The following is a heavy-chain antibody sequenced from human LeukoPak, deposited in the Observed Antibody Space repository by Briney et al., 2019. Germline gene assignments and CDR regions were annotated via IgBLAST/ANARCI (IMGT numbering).Heavy chain of an antibody. CDR3: ARVPDYGDYGGFDY. D-gene: IGHD4-17*01. CDR2: ISSSGSTI. J-gene: IGHJ4*02. Sequence: GGSLRLSCAASGFTFSSYEMNWVRQAPGKGLEWVSYISSSGSTINYADSVKGRFTISRDNAKNSLYLQMNSLRAEDTAVYYCARVPDYGDYGGFDYWGQGTLVTVSS. V-gene: IGHV3-48*03. CDR1: GFTFSSYE.